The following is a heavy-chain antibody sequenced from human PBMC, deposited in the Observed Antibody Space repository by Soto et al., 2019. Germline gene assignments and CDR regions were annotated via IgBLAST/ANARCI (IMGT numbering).Heavy chain of an antibody. CDR3: VRDVGQAARNV. CDR1: GDSISSFY. Sequence: SETLSLTCIVSGDSISSFYWSWIRQPPGKGLEWIGHIYYSGSTNYNPSLKSRVTISVDTSKNQFSLKLTSVTAADTAVYYCVRDVGQAARNVWGQGTLVTVSS. J-gene: IGHJ4*02. CDR2: IYYSGST. D-gene: IGHD6-25*01. V-gene: IGHV4-59*01.